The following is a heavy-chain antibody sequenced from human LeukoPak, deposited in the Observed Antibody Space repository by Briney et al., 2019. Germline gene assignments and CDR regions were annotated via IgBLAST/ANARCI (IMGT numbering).Heavy chain of an antibody. V-gene: IGHV4-30-2*01. D-gene: IGHD2-2*01. CDR2: INHSGST. CDR3: ASLGVVVPYGMDV. J-gene: IGHJ6*02. CDR1: GGSISSGGDS. Sequence: PSQTLSLTCTVSGGSISSGGDSWSWIRQPPGKGLEWIGEINHSGSTNYNPSLKSRVTISVDTSKNQFSLKLSSVTAADTAVYYCASLGVVVPYGMDVWGQGTTVTVSS.